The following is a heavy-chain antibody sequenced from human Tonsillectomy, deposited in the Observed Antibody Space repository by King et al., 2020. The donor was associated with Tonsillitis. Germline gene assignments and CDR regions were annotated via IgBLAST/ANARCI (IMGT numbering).Heavy chain of an antibody. CDR1: GFTLSTYG. V-gene: IGHV3-30*18. D-gene: IGHD3-22*01. Sequence: VQLVESGGGVVQPGRSLRLSCAASGFTLSTYGMHWVRQAPGKGLEWVAIISDDGGHKYYADSVKGRFTISRDNSKNTLYLKMNSLRTEDTAVYYCAKTSFVAFYYDSSGYYNAAFDFWGLGTMVTVSS. J-gene: IGHJ3*01. CDR2: ISDDGGHK. CDR3: AKTSFVAFYYDSSGYYNAAFDF.